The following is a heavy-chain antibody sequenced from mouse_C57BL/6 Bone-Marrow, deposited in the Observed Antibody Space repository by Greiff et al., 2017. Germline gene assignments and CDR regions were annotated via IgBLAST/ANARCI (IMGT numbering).Heavy chain of an antibody. CDR2: ISYSGST. V-gene: IGHV3-8*01. CDR3: ARAITTVVATGNYYAMDY. Sequence: EVKVIESGPGLAKPSQTLSLTCSVTGYSITSDYWNWIRKFPGNKLEYMGYISYSGSTYYNPSLKSRISITRDTSKNQYYLQLNSVTTEDTATYYCARAITTVVATGNYYAMDYWGQGTSVTVSS. CDR1: GYSITSDY. J-gene: IGHJ4*01. D-gene: IGHD1-1*01.